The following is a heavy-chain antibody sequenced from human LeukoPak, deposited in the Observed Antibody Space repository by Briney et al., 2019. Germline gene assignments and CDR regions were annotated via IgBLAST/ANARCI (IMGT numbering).Heavy chain of an antibody. J-gene: IGHJ4*02. CDR3: ARVAVGDILTGYGDY. CDR2: ISSSSSTI. Sequence: GGSLRLSCAASGFTFSSYWMSWVRQAPGKGLEWVSYISSSSSTIYYADSVKGRFTISRDNAKNSLYLHMNSLRAEDTAVYYCARVAVGDILTGYGDYWGQGTLVTVSS. V-gene: IGHV3-48*01. CDR1: GFTFSSYW. D-gene: IGHD3-9*01.